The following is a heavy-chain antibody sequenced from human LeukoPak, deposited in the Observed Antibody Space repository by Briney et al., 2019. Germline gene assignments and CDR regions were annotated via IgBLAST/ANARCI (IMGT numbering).Heavy chain of an antibody. V-gene: IGHV4-34*01. J-gene: IGHJ4*02. CDR3: ASRQGGLWFGEPTDY. Sequence: SETLSLTCAVYGGSFSGYYWSWIRQPPGKGLEWIGEINHSGSTNYNPSLKSRVTISVDTSKNQFSLKLSSVTAADTAVSYCASRQGGLWFGEPTDYWGQGTLVTVSS. CDR2: INHSGST. D-gene: IGHD3-10*01. CDR1: GGSFSGYY.